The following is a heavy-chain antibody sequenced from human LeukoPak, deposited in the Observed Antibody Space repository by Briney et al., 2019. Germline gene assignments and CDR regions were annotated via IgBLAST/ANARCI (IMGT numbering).Heavy chain of an antibody. CDR2: INPNSATT. D-gene: IGHD4-17*01. Sequence: ASVKVSFKTSGYTFTDYDVHWVRQAPGQGLEWMGWINPNSATTNYAQRLQGRVNFTRDTSLSVAYMELSSLTSEDAAVYFCARGDFGETNTAFDVWGQGTFVSVSS. CDR1: GYTFTDYD. J-gene: IGHJ3*01. CDR3: ARGDFGETNTAFDV. V-gene: IGHV1-8*03.